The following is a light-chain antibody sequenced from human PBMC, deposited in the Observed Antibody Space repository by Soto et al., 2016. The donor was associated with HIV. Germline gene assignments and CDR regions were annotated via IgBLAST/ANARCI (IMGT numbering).Light chain of an antibody. J-gene: IGLJ2*01. CDR3: QVWDSRSDGL. CDR1: KIGSKS. Sequence: SYELTQPPSVSVAPGKTARITCGGNKIGSKSVHWYQQKPGQAPVLVVYDDRARPSGIPDRFSGSHSGDTATLTISRVEVGDEADYYCQVWDSRSDGLFGGGTRLTVL. CDR2: DDR. V-gene: IGLV3-21*03.